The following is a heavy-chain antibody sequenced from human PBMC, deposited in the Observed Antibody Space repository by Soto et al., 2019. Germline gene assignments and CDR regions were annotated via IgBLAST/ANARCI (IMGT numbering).Heavy chain of an antibody. CDR2: INPDNGDT. CDR1: GYTFSNFG. Sequence: QVQLVQSGAEVKKPGASLKVSCKASGYTFSNFGVSWVRQAPGQGLEWIGWINPDNGDTNYGQKFQGRATRTTDTFTNTAYMEVRGLRSDDTAVYYCARGVRVYAYLDYYMAVWGEGETVTVSS. J-gene: IGHJ6*03. CDR3: ARGVRVYAYLDYYMAV. V-gene: IGHV1-18*01. D-gene: IGHD6-6*01.